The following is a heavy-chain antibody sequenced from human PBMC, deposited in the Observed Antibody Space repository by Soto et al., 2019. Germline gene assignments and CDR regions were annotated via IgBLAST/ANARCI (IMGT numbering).Heavy chain of an antibody. CDR2: ISGSGGST. Sequence: EVQLLESGGGLVQPGGSLRLSCAASGFTFSNYAVTWVRQAPGKWLEWGSTISGSGGSTYYADSVKVRFTISRDNSKNTLYLQMNSLRAEDTAVYYCAKDQGSSWYEIDYWGQGTLVTVSS. J-gene: IGHJ4*02. CDR1: GFTFSNYA. V-gene: IGHV3-23*01. D-gene: IGHD6-13*01. CDR3: AKDQGSSWYEIDY.